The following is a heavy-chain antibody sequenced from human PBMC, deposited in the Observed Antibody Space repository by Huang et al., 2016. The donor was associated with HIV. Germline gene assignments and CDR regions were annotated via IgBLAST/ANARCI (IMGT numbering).Heavy chain of an antibody. D-gene: IGHD3-10*01. CDR3: ARGSRQGKYYYGSGTAY. V-gene: IGHV3-74*01. J-gene: IGHJ4*02. CDR2: HKSDGSRT. CDR1: GVTFSSYW. Sequence: EVQLVESGGGLVQPGGSLRISCAASGVTFSSYWMHWVRQVPGKGLGGVSHHKSDGSRTSYADAVKGRFTISRDNAKNTLYLQMNSLRAEDTAVYYCARGSRQGKYYYGSGTAYWGQGTLVTVSS.